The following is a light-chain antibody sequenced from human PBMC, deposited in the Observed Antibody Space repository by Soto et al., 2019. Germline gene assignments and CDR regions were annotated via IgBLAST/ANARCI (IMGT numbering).Light chain of an antibody. CDR3: QSVDSSGPSLV. Sequence: SYELTQPPSVSVSPGQTARITCSGDALPNQCIHWYQQKPGLAPVLVIYKDSERPSGIPERFSGSTSGTTVTLTIGGVQAEDEADYYCQSVDSSGPSLVFGGGTKVTVL. CDR1: ALPNQC. V-gene: IGLV3-25*03. J-gene: IGLJ3*02. CDR2: KDS.